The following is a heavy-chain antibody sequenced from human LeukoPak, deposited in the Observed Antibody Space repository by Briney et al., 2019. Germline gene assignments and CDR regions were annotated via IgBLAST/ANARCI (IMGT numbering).Heavy chain of an antibody. J-gene: IGHJ6*03. Sequence: PSETLSLICTVSGGSIGSYYWSWIRQPPGKGLEWIGYIYYSGRTNHNPSLKSRVTISLDTSKNQFSLKLSSVTAADTAVYYCARAGRGYNYGFVPSEIDYYYYFLDVWGKGTTVTVSS. CDR1: GGSIGSYY. V-gene: IGHV4-59*01. D-gene: IGHD5-18*01. CDR2: IYYSGRT. CDR3: ARAGRGYNYGFVPSEIDYYYYFLDV.